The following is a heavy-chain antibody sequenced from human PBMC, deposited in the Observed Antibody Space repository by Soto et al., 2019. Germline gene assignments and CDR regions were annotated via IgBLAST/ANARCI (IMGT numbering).Heavy chain of an antibody. CDR1: GYTFTSYD. V-gene: IGHV1-8*01. D-gene: IGHD5-12*01. J-gene: IGHJ4*02. Sequence: QVQLVQSGAEVTKPGASVKVSCKASGYTFTSYDINWVRQAAGQGLEWMGWMNPTSGNTGYAQKFQGRVTMTRNTSISTAYMELNSLRSEDTAVYYCARGSLVAASEFDYWGQGTLVTVSS. CDR3: ARGSLVAASEFDY. CDR2: MNPTSGNT.